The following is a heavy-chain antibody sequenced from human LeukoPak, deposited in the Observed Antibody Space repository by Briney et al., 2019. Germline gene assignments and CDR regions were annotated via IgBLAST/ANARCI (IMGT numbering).Heavy chain of an antibody. J-gene: IGHJ4*02. CDR2: IDPHSGGT. Sequence: ASVTVSCKASGFTFTGYYIHWVRQAPGQGLEWMGYIDPHSGGTNSPQKFQGRVTMTTDTSISAAYMELSSLISDDTAMYYCVREGNELLSKNFDYWGQGTLVTVSS. V-gene: IGHV1-2*02. CDR3: VREGNELLSKNFDY. CDR1: GFTFTGYY. D-gene: IGHD2-21*02.